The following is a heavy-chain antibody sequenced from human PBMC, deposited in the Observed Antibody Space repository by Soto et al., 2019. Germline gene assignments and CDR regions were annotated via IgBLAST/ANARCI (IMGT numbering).Heavy chain of an antibody. CDR3: VKGSIEYSASVDR. D-gene: IGHD5-12*01. CDR1: GFSFNSDA. V-gene: IGHV3-23*01. CDR2: ISARGGSS. J-gene: IGHJ5*02. Sequence: EVQLLESGGGLVQPGGSLRLACAASGFSFNSDAMVWVRQAPGKGLEWVSVISARGGSSYFADSVKGRFTISRDNSKNVLSQEMNNLRAEDTATYFCVKGSIEYSASVDRWGQGTLVLVSS.